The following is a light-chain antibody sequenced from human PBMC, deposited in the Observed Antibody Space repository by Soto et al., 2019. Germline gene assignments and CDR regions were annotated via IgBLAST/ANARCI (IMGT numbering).Light chain of an antibody. CDR2: VAS. Sequence: VVLTQSPATLSLSPGERATLSCRTSLSVSVYLDWYQQKPGQAPRLLISVASNRATGIPARFSGSGSGTDFTLTISRLEPEDFAVYYCQQYGSSPMYTFGQGTKVDIK. J-gene: IGKJ2*01. V-gene: IGKV3-20*01. CDR1: LSVSVY. CDR3: QQYGSSPMYT.